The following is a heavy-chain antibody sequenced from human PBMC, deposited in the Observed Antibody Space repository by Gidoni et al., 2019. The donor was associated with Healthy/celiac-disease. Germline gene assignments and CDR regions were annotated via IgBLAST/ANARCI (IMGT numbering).Heavy chain of an antibody. D-gene: IGHD3-22*01. CDR1: GFTFSSYG. V-gene: IGHV3-30*18. CDR3: AKGYYYYDSSGYPGFDY. Sequence: QVQLVESGGGVVQPGRSLRLSCAASGFTFSSYGMHWVRQAPGKGLVWVAVISYDGSNKYYADSVKGRFTISRDNSKNTLYLQMNSLRAEDTAVYYCAKGYYYYDSSGYPGFDYWGQGTLVTVSS. CDR2: ISYDGSNK. J-gene: IGHJ4*02.